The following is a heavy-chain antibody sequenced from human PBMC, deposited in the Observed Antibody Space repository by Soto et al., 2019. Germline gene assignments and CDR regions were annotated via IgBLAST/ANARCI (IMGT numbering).Heavy chain of an antibody. CDR1: GGSFSGYY. CDR2: INHSGST. J-gene: IGHJ4*02. Sequence: TSETLSLTCAVYGGSFSGYYWSWIRQPPGKGLEWIGEINHSGSTNYNPSLKSRVTISVDTSKNQFSLKLSSVTAADTAVYYCARGLGVEMATIGSTKIGTVSDYWGQGTLVTVSS. CDR3: ARGLGVEMATIGSTKIGTVSDY. V-gene: IGHV4-34*01. D-gene: IGHD5-12*01.